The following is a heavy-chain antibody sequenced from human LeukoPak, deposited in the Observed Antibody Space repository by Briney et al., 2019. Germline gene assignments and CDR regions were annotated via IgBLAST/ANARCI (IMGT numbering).Heavy chain of an antibody. D-gene: IGHD3-22*01. CDR3: AGPSKSSGYYAFEI. CDR2: ISNSNSLT. Sequence: GGSLRLSCAASGFPFSDYYMSWIRQAPGKGLEWISYISNSNSLTNYADSVKGRFTISRDNAKNSLYLQMNSLRADDTAVYYCAGPSKSSGYYAFEIWGQGTMVTVSS. CDR1: GFPFSDYY. V-gene: IGHV3-11*03. J-gene: IGHJ3*02.